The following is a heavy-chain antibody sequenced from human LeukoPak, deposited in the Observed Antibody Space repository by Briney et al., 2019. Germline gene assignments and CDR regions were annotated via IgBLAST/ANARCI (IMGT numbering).Heavy chain of an antibody. CDR1: GYTLTELS. D-gene: IGHD3-10*01. Sequence: ASVKVSCKVSGYTLTELSMHWGRQAPGKGLEWRGGFDPEDGETIYAQKFQGRVTMTEDTSTDTAYMELSSLRSEDTAVYYCATERIMVRGVINNWFDPWGQGTLVTVSS. J-gene: IGHJ5*02. V-gene: IGHV1-24*01. CDR3: ATERIMVRGVINNWFDP. CDR2: FDPEDGET.